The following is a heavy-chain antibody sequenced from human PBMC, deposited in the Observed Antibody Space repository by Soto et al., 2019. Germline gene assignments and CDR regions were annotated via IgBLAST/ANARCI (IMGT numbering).Heavy chain of an antibody. D-gene: IGHD2-2*01. J-gene: IGHJ6*02. CDR3: ARDIVVVPAAAGTRMDV. Sequence: QVQLVQSGAEVKKPGASVKVSCKASGYTFTSYGITWVRQAPGQGLEWMGWISAYNGNTNYAQKLQGRVTMTTDTSTSTAYMELRSLRSDDTAVYYCARDIVVVPAAAGTRMDVWGQGTTVTVSS. CDR2: ISAYNGNT. V-gene: IGHV1-18*01. CDR1: GYTFTSYG.